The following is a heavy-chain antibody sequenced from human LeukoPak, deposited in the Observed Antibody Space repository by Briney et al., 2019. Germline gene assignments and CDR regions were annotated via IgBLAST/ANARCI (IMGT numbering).Heavy chain of an antibody. CDR1: GGSFSGYY. CDR2: INHSGST. Sequence: NPSETLSLTCAVYGGSFSGYYWSWIRQPPGKGLEWIGEINHSGSTNYNPSLKSRFTISVDTSKNQFSLKLSSVTAADTAVYYCARGGYYDILTGYTDWGQGTLVTVSS. D-gene: IGHD3-9*01. J-gene: IGHJ4*02. CDR3: ARGGYYDILTGYTD. V-gene: IGHV4-34*01.